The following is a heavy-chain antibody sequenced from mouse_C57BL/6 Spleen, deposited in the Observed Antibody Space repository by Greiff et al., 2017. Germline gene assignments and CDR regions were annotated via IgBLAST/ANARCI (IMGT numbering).Heavy chain of an antibody. CDR2: INPNSGST. CDR1: GYTFTSYW. V-gene: IGHV1-64*01. Sequence: QVQLQQPGAELVKPGASVKLSCKASGYTFTSYWMHWVKQRPGQGLEWIGMINPNSGSTNYNEKFKSKATLTVDKSSSTAYMQLSSLTSEDSAVYYGASPQYSGRPYLYFDGWGTGTTVTVSS. J-gene: IGHJ1*03. CDR3: ASPQYSGRPYLYFDG. D-gene: IGHD3-1*01.